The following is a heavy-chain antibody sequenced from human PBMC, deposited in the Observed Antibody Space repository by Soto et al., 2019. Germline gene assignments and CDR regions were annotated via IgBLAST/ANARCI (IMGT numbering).Heavy chain of an antibody. CDR2: INPNSGGT. CDR1: GYTFTGYY. CDR3: ARAPLLGDFYYPFDY. Sequence: ASVKVSCKASGYTFTGYYMHWVRQAPGQGLEWMGWINPNSGGTNYAQKFQGWVTMTRDTSISTAYMELSRLRSDDTAVYYCARAPLLGDFYYPFDYWGQGTLVTVSS. V-gene: IGHV1-2*04. D-gene: IGHD3-16*01. J-gene: IGHJ4*02.